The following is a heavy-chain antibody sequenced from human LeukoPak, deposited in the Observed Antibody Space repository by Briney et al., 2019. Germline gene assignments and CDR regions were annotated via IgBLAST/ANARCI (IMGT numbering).Heavy chain of an antibody. CDR2: ISAYYGDT. J-gene: IGHJ3*02. CDR1: GYTFTSYG. V-gene: IGHV1-18*01. Sequence: ASVKVSCKASGYTFTSYGISWVRQAPGQGLEWMGWISAYYGDTKYAQKLQGRITMTTDTSTSTAYMELRSLRSDDTAMYYCARAPALDAFDIWGQGTMVTVSS. CDR3: ARAPALDAFDI.